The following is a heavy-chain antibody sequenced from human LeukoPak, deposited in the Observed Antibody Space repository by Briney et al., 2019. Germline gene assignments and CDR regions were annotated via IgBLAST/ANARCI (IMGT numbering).Heavy chain of an antibody. V-gene: IGHV3-23*01. CDR3: AKVDYGDYGAYFDY. Sequence: GGSLRLSCAASGFTFSSYAMDWVRQAPGKGLEWVSNISGSGGSTYYADSVKGRFTISRDNSKNTLYLQMNSLRAEDTAIYYCAKVDYGDYGAYFDYWGQGTLVTVSS. CDR1: GFTFSSYA. D-gene: IGHD4-17*01. CDR2: ISGSGGST. J-gene: IGHJ4*02.